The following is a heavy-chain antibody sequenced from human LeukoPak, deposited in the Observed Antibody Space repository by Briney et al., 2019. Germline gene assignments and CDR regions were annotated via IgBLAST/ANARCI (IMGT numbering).Heavy chain of an antibody. J-gene: IGHJ5*02. D-gene: IGHD2-21*01. Sequence: VASVKVSCKASGYTFTSYGISWVRQAPGQGLEWMGWINPNSGGTSSAQKFQSRVTMTRDTSITTVYMEMRWLTSDDTAIYYCARADRLHGGPYLIGPWGQGTLVTVSS. CDR1: GYTFTSYG. CDR2: INPNSGGT. V-gene: IGHV1-2*02. CDR3: ARADRLHGGPYLIGP.